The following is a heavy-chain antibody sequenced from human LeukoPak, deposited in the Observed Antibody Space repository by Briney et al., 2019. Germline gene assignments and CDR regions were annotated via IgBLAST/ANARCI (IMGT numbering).Heavy chain of an antibody. CDR2: IDRDGSDN. CDR1: GLTFSRYW. Sequence: GGSLRLSCVAPGLTFSRYWMTWVRQAPGKGLEWVANIDRDGSDNHYVDSVKGRFTISRDNAENLMYLQMNSLRVEDTAVYYCARDVEQGLEGGSFDYWGQGTLVTVSS. CDR3: ARDVEQGLEGGSFDY. V-gene: IGHV3-7*05. J-gene: IGHJ4*02. D-gene: IGHD1-26*01.